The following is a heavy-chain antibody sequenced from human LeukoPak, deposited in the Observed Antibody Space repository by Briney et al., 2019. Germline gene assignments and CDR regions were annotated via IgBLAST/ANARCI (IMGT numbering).Heavy chain of an antibody. V-gene: IGHV1-2*02. J-gene: IGHJ4*02. Sequence: ASVKVSCKASGGTFSSYAISWVRQAPGQGLEWMGWINPNSGGTNYAQKFQGRVTMTRDTSISTAYMELSRLRSDDTAVYYCARIGYYDILTGYYNMLDYWGQGTLVTVSS. CDR2: INPNSGGT. D-gene: IGHD3-9*01. CDR3: ARIGYYDILTGYYNMLDY. CDR1: GGTFSSYA.